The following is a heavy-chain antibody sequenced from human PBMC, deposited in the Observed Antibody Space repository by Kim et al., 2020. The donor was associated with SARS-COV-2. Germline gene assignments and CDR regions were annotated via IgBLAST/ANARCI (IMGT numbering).Heavy chain of an antibody. Sequence: SETLSLTCAVSGGSISSSNCWSWVRQPPGKGLEWISEIYHNGGSNYNPSLKSRVTISVDKSKKQFSLKLRSVTAADTAVYYCASLEHRYGYANWYFDLWGRGTLVTVSS. CDR2: IYHNGGS. V-gene: IGHV4-4*02. D-gene: IGHD5-18*01. CDR1: GGSISSSNC. CDR3: ASLEHRYGYANWYFDL. J-gene: IGHJ2*01.